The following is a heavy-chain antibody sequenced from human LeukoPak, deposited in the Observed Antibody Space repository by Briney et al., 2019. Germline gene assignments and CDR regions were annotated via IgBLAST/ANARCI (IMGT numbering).Heavy chain of an antibody. D-gene: IGHD3-10*01. CDR3: ARDQGRGNWFDP. CDR1: GYTFTSYY. Sequence: ASVKVSCKASGYTFTSYYMHWVRQAPGQGLEWMGIINPSGGSTNYAQKFQGRVTITADESTSTAYMELSSLRSEDTAVYYCARDQGRGNWFDPWGQGTLVTVSS. CDR2: INPSGGST. V-gene: IGHV1-46*01. J-gene: IGHJ5*02.